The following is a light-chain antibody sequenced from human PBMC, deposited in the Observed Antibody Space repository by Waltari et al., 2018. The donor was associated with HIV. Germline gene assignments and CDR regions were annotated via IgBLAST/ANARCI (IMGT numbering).Light chain of an antibody. CDR2: GAS. CDR3: QQYGTSPRT. V-gene: IGKV3-20*01. CDR1: QSVNSNY. J-gene: IGKJ1*01. Sequence: EIVLTQSPGTLSLSPGERATLSCRASQSVNSNYLAWYQQKPGHAPRLHINGASSRATGIPNRFSGSGSGTDFTLTVSRLEPEDSAVYYCQQYGTSPRTFGRGTKVEI.